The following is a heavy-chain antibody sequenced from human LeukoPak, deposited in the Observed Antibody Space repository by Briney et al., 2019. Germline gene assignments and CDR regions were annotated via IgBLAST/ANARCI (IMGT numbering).Heavy chain of an antibody. J-gene: IGHJ6*04. CDR3: ARGRYCSGGSCYSGYYYYYGMDV. CDR1: GGSFSGYY. D-gene: IGHD2-15*01. Sequence: KSSETLSLTCAVYGGSFSGYYWSWIRQPPGKGLEWIGEIDHSGGTNYNPSLKSRVTISVDTSKNQFSLKLSSVTAADTAVYYCARGRYCSGGSCYSGYYYYYGMDVWGKGTTVTVSS. V-gene: IGHV4-34*01. CDR2: IDHSGGT.